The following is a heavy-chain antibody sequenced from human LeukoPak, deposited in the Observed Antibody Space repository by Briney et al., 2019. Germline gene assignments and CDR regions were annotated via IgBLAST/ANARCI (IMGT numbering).Heavy chain of an antibody. V-gene: IGHV4-34*01. CDR1: GGSFSGYY. Sequence: SETLSLTCAVYGGSFSGYYWSWIRQPPGEGLEWIGEINHSGSTNYNPSLKSRVTISVDTSKNQFSLKLSSVTAADTAVYYCAREAGRGSRWGQGTLVTVSS. CDR2: INHSGST. J-gene: IGHJ4*02. D-gene: IGHD3-10*01. CDR3: AREAGRGSR.